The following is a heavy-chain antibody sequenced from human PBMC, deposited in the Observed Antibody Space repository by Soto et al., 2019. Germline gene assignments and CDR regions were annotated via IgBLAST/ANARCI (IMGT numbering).Heavy chain of an antibody. D-gene: IGHD4-17*01. Sequence: QVQLVQSGAEVKKPGASVKVSCKASGYTFTSYGISWVRQAPGQGLEWMGWISAYNGNTNYAQKLQGRVTMTTDTPTSTADMELRSLRSDDTAVYYCAREAVWDYGDSPDAFDIWGQGTMVTVSS. CDR3: AREAVWDYGDSPDAFDI. J-gene: IGHJ3*02. CDR1: GYTFTSYG. V-gene: IGHV1-18*01. CDR2: ISAYNGNT.